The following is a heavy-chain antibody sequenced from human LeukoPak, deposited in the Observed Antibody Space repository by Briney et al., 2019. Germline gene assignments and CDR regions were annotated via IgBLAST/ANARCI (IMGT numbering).Heavy chain of an antibody. D-gene: IGHD6-19*01. J-gene: IGHJ4*02. Sequence: GGSVRLSCAASGLTVSSNYMSWVRQAPGKGLEWVSVIYSDGSTYYADSVKGRFTISRDNSKNTLYLQMNSLRVEDTAVYYCARDDIAVAGTDYWGQGTLVTVSS. V-gene: IGHV3-53*01. CDR2: IYSDGST. CDR1: GLTVSSNY. CDR3: ARDDIAVAGTDY.